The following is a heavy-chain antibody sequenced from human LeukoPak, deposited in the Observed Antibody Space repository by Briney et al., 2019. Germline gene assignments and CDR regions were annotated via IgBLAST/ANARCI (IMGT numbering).Heavy chain of an antibody. J-gene: IGHJ5*02. V-gene: IGHV3-7*01. D-gene: IGHD3-9*01. CDR2: IKQDGSEK. Sequence: GGSLRLSCVASGFTFSSSAMSWVRQAPGKGLEWLAIIKQDGSEKHYKGSVEGRFTISRDNAKNSLHLQMNSLRAEDTAVYYCAGGSGYLITSWGQGTLVTVSS. CDR3: AGGSGYLITS. CDR1: GFTFSSSA.